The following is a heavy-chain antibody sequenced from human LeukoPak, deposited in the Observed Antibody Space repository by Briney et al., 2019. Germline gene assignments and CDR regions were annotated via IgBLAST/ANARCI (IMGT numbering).Heavy chain of an antibody. Sequence: GGSLRLSCAASGFTFSSYSMNWVRQAPGEGLEWVSSISSSSSYIYYADSVKGRFTISRDNAKNSLYLQMNSLRAEDTAVYYCASGIAVAGYTNYWGQGTLVTVSS. D-gene: IGHD6-19*01. V-gene: IGHV3-21*01. CDR1: GFTFSSYS. J-gene: IGHJ4*02. CDR3: ASGIAVAGYTNY. CDR2: ISSSSSYI.